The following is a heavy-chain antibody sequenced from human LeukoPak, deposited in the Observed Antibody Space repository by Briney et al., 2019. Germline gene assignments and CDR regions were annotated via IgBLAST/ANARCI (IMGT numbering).Heavy chain of an antibody. CDR3: ARVRSSSWYFDY. D-gene: IGHD6-13*01. J-gene: IGHJ4*02. CDR1: GGSISSYY. Sequence: SETLSLTCTVSGGSISSYYWSWIRQPPGKGLEWIGYIYYSGSTNYNPSLKGRVTISVDTSKNQFSLKLSSVTAADTAVYYCARVRSSSWYFDYWGQGTLVTVSS. CDR2: IYYSGST. V-gene: IGHV4-59*01.